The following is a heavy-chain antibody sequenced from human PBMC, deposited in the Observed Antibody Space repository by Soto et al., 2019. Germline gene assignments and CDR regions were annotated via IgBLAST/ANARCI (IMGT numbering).Heavy chain of an antibody. V-gene: IGHV3-23*01. J-gene: IGHJ4*02. CDR1: GFTLGNYA. CDR2: ISGSGGST. CDR3: ARAPASSLTASRPFDY. D-gene: IGHD5-18*01. Sequence: PGGSLRLSCAASGFTLGNYAMSWVRQAPGKGLEWVSSISGSGGSTYYADSVKGRFTIARDNSKSTVSLQMNSLRVDDTALYYCARAPASSLTASRPFDYWGQGTLVTVSS.